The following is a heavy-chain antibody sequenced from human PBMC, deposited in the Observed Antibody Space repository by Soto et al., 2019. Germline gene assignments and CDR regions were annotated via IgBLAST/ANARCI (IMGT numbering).Heavy chain of an antibody. CDR2: IIPIFGTA. CDR3: ARGITMIGAVWYFDL. Sequence: QVQLVQSGAEVKKPGSSVKVSCKASGGTFSSYAISWVRQAPGQGLEWMGGIIPIFGTANYAQKFQGRVTITAYESTSTAYMELSSLRAEDTAVYYCARGITMIGAVWYFDLWGRGTLVTVSS. CDR1: GGTFSSYA. D-gene: IGHD3-22*01. V-gene: IGHV1-69*01. J-gene: IGHJ2*01.